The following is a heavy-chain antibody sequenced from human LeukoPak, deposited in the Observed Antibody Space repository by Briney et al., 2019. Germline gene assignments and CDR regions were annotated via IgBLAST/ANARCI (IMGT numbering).Heavy chain of an antibody. D-gene: IGHD4-11*01. CDR3: ATTNDYTRGGYDN. V-gene: IGHV4-39*07. CDR1: GGSITRSSYH. J-gene: IGHJ4*02. Sequence: SETLSLTCTVSGGSITRSSYHWGWIRQPPGKGLEWIGSIYYTGTTYYNPTLESRVAIFVDASENQFSLRLTSVNAADTALYYCATTNDYTRGGYDNWGQGTLVTVSS. CDR2: IYYTGTT.